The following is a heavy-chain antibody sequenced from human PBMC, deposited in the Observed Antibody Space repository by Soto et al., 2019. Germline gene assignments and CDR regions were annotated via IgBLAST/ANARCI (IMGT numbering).Heavy chain of an antibody. Sequence: PGEAPKISCEASGYSLTTYWIGWVRQMPGKGLEWMGIIYPGDSDTRYSPSFQGQVTISADKSISTAYLQWSSLKASDTAMYYCAGAQGSSWYGDYWRQGTLVTVSS. CDR3: AGAQGSSWYGDY. CDR1: GYSLTTYW. D-gene: IGHD6-13*01. CDR2: IYPGDSDT. V-gene: IGHV5-51*01. J-gene: IGHJ4*02.